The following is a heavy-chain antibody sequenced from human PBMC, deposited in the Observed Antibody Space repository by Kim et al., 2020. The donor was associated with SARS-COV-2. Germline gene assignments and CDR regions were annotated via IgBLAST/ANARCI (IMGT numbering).Heavy chain of an antibody. V-gene: IGHV1-8*01. CDR2: MNPNSGNT. CDR3: ARGPGGWLQFYYYYGMDV. CDR1: GYTFTSYD. J-gene: IGHJ6*02. Sequence: ASVKVSCKASGYTFTSYDINWVRQATGQGLEWMGWMNPNSGNTGYAQKFQGRVTMTRNTSISTAYMELSSLRSEDTAVYYCARGPGGWLQFYYYYGMDVWGQGTTVTVSS. D-gene: IGHD5-12*01.